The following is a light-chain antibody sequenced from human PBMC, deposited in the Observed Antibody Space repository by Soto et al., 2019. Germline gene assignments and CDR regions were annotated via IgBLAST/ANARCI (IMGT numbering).Light chain of an antibody. J-gene: IGLJ2*01. CDR2: DVS. CDR3: SSYTSSSTLVV. CDR1: SSDVGGYNY. Sequence: QPALTHPASVSGSPGQSITISCTGTSSDVGGYNYVSWYQQHPGKAPKLMIYDVSNRPSGVSNRFSGSKSGNTASLTISGLQAEDEADYYCSSYTSSSTLVVFGGGTKLTVL. V-gene: IGLV2-14*01.